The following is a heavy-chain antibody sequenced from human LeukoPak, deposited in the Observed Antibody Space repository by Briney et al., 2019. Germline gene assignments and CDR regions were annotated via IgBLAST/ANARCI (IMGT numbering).Heavy chain of an antibody. CDR3: ARDLGVVIIFPGQPPYYMDV. CDR1: GFTFSSYS. Sequence: TGGSLRLSCAASGFTFSSYSMNWVRQAPGKGLEWVSYISSSSSSTIYYADSVKGRFTISRDNAKNSLYLQMNSLRAENTAVYYCARDLGVVIIFPGQPPYYMDVWGKGTTVTVSS. CDR2: ISSSSSSTI. D-gene: IGHD3-3*01. V-gene: IGHV3-48*04. J-gene: IGHJ6*03.